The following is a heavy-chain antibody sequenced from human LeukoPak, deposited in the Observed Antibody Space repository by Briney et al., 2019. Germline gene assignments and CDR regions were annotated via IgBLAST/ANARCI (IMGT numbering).Heavy chain of an antibody. CDR1: GFTFSSYA. Sequence: HAGGSLRLSCAASGFTFSSYAMHWVRQAPAGKGLEWVAVISYDGSNKFYADSVKGRFTISRDNSKNTLYLQMNSLRAEDTAVYYCARDLQGGWYPNFDYWGQGTLVTVSS. V-gene: IGHV3-30*03. CDR3: ARDLQGGWYPNFDY. D-gene: IGHD6-19*01. CDR2: ISYDGSNK. J-gene: IGHJ4*02.